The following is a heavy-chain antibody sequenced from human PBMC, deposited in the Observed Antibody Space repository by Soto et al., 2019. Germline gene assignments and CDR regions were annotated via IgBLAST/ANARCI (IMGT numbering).Heavy chain of an antibody. Sequence: GGSLRLSCAASGFSFRSYAMHWVRQAPGKGLEWVAVIWYDGVNKYYADSVKGRFTISRDNSNNTLYVQMNSLKAEDTAVYYCVRDPYLPPAARLASLHYWGPGTLVTVS. V-gene: IGHV3-33*08. CDR2: IWYDGVNK. CDR3: VRDPYLPPAARLASLHY. D-gene: IGHD2-2*01. J-gene: IGHJ4*02. CDR1: GFSFRSYA.